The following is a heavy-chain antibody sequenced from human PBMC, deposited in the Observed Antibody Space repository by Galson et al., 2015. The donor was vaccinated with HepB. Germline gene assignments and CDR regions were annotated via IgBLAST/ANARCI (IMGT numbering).Heavy chain of an antibody. J-gene: IGHJ6*03. CDR3: AREAEGVTGTPYYMDV. Sequence: SLRLSCAASGFTFSSYSMNWVRQAPGRGLEWVSSISSSSSYIYYADSVKGRFIISRDNAKNSLYLQMNSLRAEDTAVYYCAREAEGVTGTPYYMDVWGKGTTVTVSS. CDR2: ISSSSSYI. D-gene: IGHD1-20*01. V-gene: IGHV3-21*01. CDR1: GFTFSSYS.